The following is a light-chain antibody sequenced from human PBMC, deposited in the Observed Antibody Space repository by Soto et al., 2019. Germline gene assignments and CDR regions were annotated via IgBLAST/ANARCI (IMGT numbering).Light chain of an antibody. CDR1: SSDIGDYNY. V-gene: IGLV2-8*01. CDR3: SSYGGSDNVV. CDR2: EVS. J-gene: IGLJ2*01. Sequence: QSALTQPPSASGSPGQSVTISCTGTSSDIGDYNYVSWYQQHPGKVPKLMIYEVSKRPSGVPDRFSGSKSGNTASLTVSGLQAEDEADYYCSSYGGSDNVVFGGGTKVTVL.